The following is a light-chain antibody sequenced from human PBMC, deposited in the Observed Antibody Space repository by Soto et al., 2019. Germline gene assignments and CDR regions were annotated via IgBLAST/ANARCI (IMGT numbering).Light chain of an antibody. J-gene: IGLJ3*02. CDR3: CSYAGRWV. CDR2: EGS. CDR1: SSDVGSYNL. V-gene: IGLV2-23*01. Sequence: QSALTQPASVSGSPGQSITIYCTGTSSDVGSYNLVSWYQQHPGKAPKLMIYEGSKRPSGVSNRFSGSKSGNTASLTISGLQAEDEADYYCCSYAGRWVFGGGTKLTVL.